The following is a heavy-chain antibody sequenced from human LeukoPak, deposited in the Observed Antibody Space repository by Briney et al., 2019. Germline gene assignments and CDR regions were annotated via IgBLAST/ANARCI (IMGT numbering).Heavy chain of an antibody. CDR1: GFTFSSYG. CDR2: ISSSSSYI. V-gene: IGHV3-21*01. D-gene: IGHD3-22*01. CDR3: ARGTLYYYDSSGYYYFPADY. Sequence: GGTLRLSCAASGFTFSSYGMNWVRQAPGKGLEWVSSISSSSSYIYYADSVKGRFTISRDNAKNSLYLQMNSLRAEDTAVYYCARGTLYYYDSSGYYYFPADYWGQGTLVTVSS. J-gene: IGHJ4*02.